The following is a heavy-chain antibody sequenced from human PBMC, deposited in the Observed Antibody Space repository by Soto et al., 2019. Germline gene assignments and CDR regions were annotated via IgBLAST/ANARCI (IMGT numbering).Heavy chain of an antibody. CDR3: ARGPGDLGYFDY. CDR2: MNPYNGNT. J-gene: IGHJ4*02. D-gene: IGHD3-10*01. V-gene: IGHV1-8*01. CDR1: GYTFTNYE. Sequence: ASVKVSCKASGYTFTNYEINLVRQAPGQGLEWMGWMNPYNGNTAYAQNFQGRVTMTRNTSTSTAHLEIRSLRSDDTAIYFCARGPGDLGYFDYWGQGALVTVSS.